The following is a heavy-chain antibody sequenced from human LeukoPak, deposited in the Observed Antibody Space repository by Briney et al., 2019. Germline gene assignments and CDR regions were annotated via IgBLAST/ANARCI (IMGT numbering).Heavy chain of an antibody. V-gene: IGHV3-7*01. CDR2: IKQDGSEK. Sequence: GGSLRLSCAASGFTFSSYWMSWVRQAPGKGLEWVANIKQDGSEKYYVDSVKGRFTISRDNAKNSLYLQMNSLRAEDAAVYYCARDLIVVVAATSYNWFDPWGQGTLVTVSS. J-gene: IGHJ5*02. CDR1: GFTFSSYW. CDR3: ARDLIVVVAATSYNWFDP. D-gene: IGHD2-15*01.